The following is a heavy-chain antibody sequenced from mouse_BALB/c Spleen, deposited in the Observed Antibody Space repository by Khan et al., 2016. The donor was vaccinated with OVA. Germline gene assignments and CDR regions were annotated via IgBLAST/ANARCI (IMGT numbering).Heavy chain of an antibody. CDR3: ARRGLRWDFDY. Sequence: QVQLKESGAELAKPGASVKMSCKASGYTFINYWILWVKQRPGQGLEWIGYINPSTGYTEYNQNFKDKATLTADKSSSTAYMQLRSLTSEDSAVYYCARRGLRWDFDYGGQGTTLTVSS. D-gene: IGHD1-1*01. J-gene: IGHJ2*01. CDR1: GYTFINYW. CDR2: INPSTGYT. V-gene: IGHV1-7*01.